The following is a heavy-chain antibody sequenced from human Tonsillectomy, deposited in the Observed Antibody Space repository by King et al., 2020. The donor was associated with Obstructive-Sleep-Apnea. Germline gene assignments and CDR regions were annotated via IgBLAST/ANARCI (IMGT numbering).Heavy chain of an antibody. CDR1: GYTFNVHT. CDR2: INTNTGDP. V-gene: IGHV7-4-1*01. CDR3: ARGGRGYPYVGAFDV. D-gene: IGHD5-18*01. Sequence: VQLVESGSQLKKPGASVKVSCKASGYTFNVHTMYWVRQAPGQGLESMGRINTNTGDPTYAQGFTGRFVISLDPSVDTTYLQIDSLRAEDTAMYYCARGGRGYPYVGAFDVWGQGTMVTVSS. J-gene: IGHJ3*01.